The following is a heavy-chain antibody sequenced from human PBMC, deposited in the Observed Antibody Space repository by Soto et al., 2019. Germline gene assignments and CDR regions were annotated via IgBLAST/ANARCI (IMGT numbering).Heavy chain of an antibody. CDR1: GGSISSSSYS. V-gene: IGHV4-39*01. J-gene: IGHJ6*02. D-gene: IGHD2-2*01. Sequence: QLQLQESGPRLVKPSETLSLTCSVSGGSISSSSYSWGWIPQPPGKGLEWIGTIYYSGSTNYNPSLQGRVAIPEATPNTQLSLRLSSVPAADTAVYYCGRQPEHCDSTTCFGYYSVDVWGQGATVTVS. CDR2: IYYSGST. CDR3: GRQPEHCDSTTCFGYYSVDV.